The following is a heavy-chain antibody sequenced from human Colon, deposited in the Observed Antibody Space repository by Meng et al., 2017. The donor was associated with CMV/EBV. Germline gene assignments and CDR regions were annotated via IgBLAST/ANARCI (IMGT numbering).Heavy chain of an antibody. V-gene: IGHV3-30*04. CDR1: EFTFDIYA. D-gene: IGHD2-21*01. J-gene: IGHJ6*02. CDR3: ARGDSTRYYYGMDV. CDR2: ISFDGSIV. Sequence: GESLKISCAASEFTFDIYAVHWVRRAPGKGLEWVALISFDGSIVQYADSVKGRFTISRDNFRNTLYLQMNSLRPEDTAVYYCARGDSTRYYYGMDVWGQGTTVTVSS.